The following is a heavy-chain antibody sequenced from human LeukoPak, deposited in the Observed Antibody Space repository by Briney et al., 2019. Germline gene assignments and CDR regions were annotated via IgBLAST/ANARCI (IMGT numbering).Heavy chain of an antibody. Sequence: ASVKVSCKVSRYTLTELSMHWVRQAPGKGLEWMGGFDPEDGETIYAQKFQGRVTMTEDTSTDTAYMELSSLRSEDTAVYYCATPKYYYDSSGLGAFDIWGQGTMVTVSS. CDR3: ATPKYYYDSSGLGAFDI. D-gene: IGHD3-22*01. J-gene: IGHJ3*02. CDR1: RYTLTELS. V-gene: IGHV1-24*01. CDR2: FDPEDGET.